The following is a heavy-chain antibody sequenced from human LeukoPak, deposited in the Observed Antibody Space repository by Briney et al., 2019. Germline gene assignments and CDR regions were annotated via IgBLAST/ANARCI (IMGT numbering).Heavy chain of an antibody. CDR2: TNYSGNT. CDR1: GGSIRTNY. Sequence: VKPSETLSLTCTVSGGSIRTNYWSWIRQTPGKGLEWIAYTNYSGNTNNNPSLKSRVTISVDTSKSQFSLKLSSVTAADTAVYYCARHGQDTGNFYAHFDYWGQGILVTVSS. CDR3: ARHGQDTGNFYAHFDY. D-gene: IGHD1-26*01. V-gene: IGHV4-59*08. J-gene: IGHJ4*02.